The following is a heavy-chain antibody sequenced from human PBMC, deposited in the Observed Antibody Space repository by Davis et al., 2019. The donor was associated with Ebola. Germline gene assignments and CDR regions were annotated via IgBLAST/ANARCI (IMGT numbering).Heavy chain of an antibody. V-gene: IGHV1-18*01. CDR3: ARAQFPTTSDH. D-gene: IGHD1-1*01. CDR1: GYTFTSYG. J-gene: IGHJ4*02. Sequence: AASVTVSCKASGYTFTSYGISWVRQAPGQGLEWMGWISAYNGNTNYAQKLQGRVTMTTDTSTSTAYMELRSLRSDDTAVYYCARAQFPTTSDHWGQGTLVIVSS. CDR2: ISAYNGNT.